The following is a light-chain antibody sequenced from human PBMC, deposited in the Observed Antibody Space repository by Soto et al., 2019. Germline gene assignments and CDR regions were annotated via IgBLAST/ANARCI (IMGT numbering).Light chain of an antibody. V-gene: IGKV3-11*01. CDR1: QSVSSY. J-gene: IGKJ2*01. CDR3: QQRSNWPPYT. CDR2: DAY. Sequence: EIVLTQSPATLSLSPGERATLSCRASQSVSSYLAWYQQKPGQAPRLLIYDAYNRATGIPARFSGSGSGTDFTLTIGSLEAEDFAVYYCQQRSNWPPYTFGQGTKLEIK.